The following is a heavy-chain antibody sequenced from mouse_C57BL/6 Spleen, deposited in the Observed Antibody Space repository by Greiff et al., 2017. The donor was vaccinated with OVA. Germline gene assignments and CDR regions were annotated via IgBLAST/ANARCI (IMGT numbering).Heavy chain of an antibody. Sequence: EVKVVESGGGLVQPKGSLKLSCAASGFSFNTYAMNWVRQAPGKGLEWVARIRSKSNNYATYYADSVKDRFTISRDDSESMLYLQMNNLKTEDTAMYYCVRQGNGDFDYWGQGTTLTVSS. CDR1: GFSFNTYA. V-gene: IGHV10-1*01. J-gene: IGHJ2*01. CDR2: IRSKSNNYAT. CDR3: VRQGNGDFDY.